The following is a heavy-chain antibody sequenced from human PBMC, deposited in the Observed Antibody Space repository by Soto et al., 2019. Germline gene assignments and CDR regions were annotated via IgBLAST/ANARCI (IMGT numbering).Heavy chain of an antibody. CDR1: GFTFSSYG. V-gene: IGHV3-30*18. CDR3: AKGVGVATTNYYYYYGMDV. J-gene: IGHJ6*02. Sequence: PGGSLRLSCAASGFTFSSYGMHWVRQAPGKGLEWVAVISCDGSNKYYADSVKGRFTISRDNSKNTLYLQMNSLRAEDTAVYYCAKGVGVATTNYYYYYGMDVWGQGTTVTAP. CDR2: ISCDGSNK. D-gene: IGHD5-12*01.